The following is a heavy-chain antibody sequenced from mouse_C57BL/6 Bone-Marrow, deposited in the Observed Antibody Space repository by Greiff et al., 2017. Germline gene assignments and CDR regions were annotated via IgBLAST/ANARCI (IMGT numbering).Heavy chain of an antibody. CDR1: GYTFTSYW. CDR3: ASSDYGPWFAY. V-gene: IGHV1-52*01. D-gene: IGHD1-1*02. J-gene: IGHJ3*01. CDR2: IDPSDSET. Sequence: QVQLQQPGAELVRPGSSVKLSCKASGYTFTSYWMHWVKQRPIQGLEWIGNIDPSDSETHYNQKFKDKATLTVDKSSSTAYMQLSSLTSEDSAVYYGASSDYGPWFAYWGQGTLVTVSA.